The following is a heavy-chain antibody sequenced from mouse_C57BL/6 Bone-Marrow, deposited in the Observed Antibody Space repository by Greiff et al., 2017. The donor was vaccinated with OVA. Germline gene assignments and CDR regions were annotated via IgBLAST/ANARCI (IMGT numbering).Heavy chain of an antibody. V-gene: IGHV1-55*01. CDR1: GYTFTSYW. CDR3: ARLRRRAWYAMDY. CDR2: IYPGSGST. J-gene: IGHJ4*01. D-gene: IGHD2-12*01. Sequence: VQLQQPGAELVKPGASVKMSCKASGYTFTSYWITWVKQRPGQGLEWIGDIYPGSGSTNYNAKFKSKATLTVDTSSSTAYMQLSSLTSEDAAVYYCARLRRRAWYAMDYWGQGTSVTVSS.